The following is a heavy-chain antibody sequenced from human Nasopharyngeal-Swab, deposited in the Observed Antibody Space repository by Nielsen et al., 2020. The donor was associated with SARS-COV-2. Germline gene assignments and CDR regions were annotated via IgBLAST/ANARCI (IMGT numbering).Heavy chain of an antibody. CDR1: GFTFSRYW. D-gene: IGHD6-13*01. J-gene: IGHJ2*01. CDR2: IKQDGSEK. CDR3: ARESSPHWYFDL. V-gene: IGHV3-7*03. Sequence: SLNISCVVPGFTFSRYWMSWVRQAPGKGLEWVANIKQDGSEKYYVNSVKGRFTISRDNAKKSLYLQMNSLRAEDTAVYYCARESSPHWYFDLWGRGTLVTVSS.